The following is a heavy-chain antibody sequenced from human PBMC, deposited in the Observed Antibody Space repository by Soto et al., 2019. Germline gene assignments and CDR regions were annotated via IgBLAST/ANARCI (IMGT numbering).Heavy chain of an antibody. Sequence: PGVSLRRSCAVSGFTFSNYAMAWVRQAPGKGLEWVSSITADGSRTDYAASVKGRFTVSRNNSINRLYLDMKSLRADDTALYYCLSDSNGYFYWMGRYWDQGTPVTISS. CDR3: LSDSNGYFYWMGRY. CDR2: ITADGSRT. D-gene: IGHD4-4*01. J-gene: IGHJ4*02. V-gene: IGHV3-23*01. CDR1: GFTFSNYA.